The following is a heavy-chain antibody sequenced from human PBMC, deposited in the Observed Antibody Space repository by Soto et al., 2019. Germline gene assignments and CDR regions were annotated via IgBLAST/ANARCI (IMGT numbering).Heavy chain of an antibody. CDR3: ARDASYYSLWSGYYPSRNGMDV. J-gene: IGHJ6*02. CDR2: IWYDGSKK. D-gene: IGHD3-3*01. CDR1: GFTFSSFG. Sequence: QVQVVESGGGVVQPGRSLRLSCAASGFTFSSFGMHWVRQAPGKGLEWVSLIWYDGSKKSYGDSVKGRFTISRDNSMNTVYLQMNSLRADDTAVYYCARDASYYSLWSGYYPSRNGMDVWGQWTTVTVSS. V-gene: IGHV3-33*01.